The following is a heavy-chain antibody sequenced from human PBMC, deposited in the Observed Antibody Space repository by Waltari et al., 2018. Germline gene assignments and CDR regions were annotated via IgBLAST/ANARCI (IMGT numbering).Heavy chain of an antibody. CDR3: ARVVRDDYYGMDV. V-gene: IGHV3-53*01. J-gene: IGHJ6*02. CDR1: GFTVSSNY. D-gene: IGHD2-2*01. CDR2: IYSGGST. Sequence: EVQLVESGGGLIQPGGSLRLSCAASGFTVSSNYMSWVRQAPGKGLEWVSVIYSGGSTYYADSVKGRFTISRDNSKNTLYLQMNSLRAEDTAVYYCARVVRDDYYGMDVWGQGTTVTVSS.